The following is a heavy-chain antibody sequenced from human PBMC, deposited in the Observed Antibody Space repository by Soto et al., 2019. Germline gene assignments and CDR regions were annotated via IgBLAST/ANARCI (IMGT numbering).Heavy chain of an antibody. CDR2: IYHSGST. D-gene: IGHD4-4*01. J-gene: IGHJ6*02. CDR1: GGSISSSNW. Sequence: PSETLSLTCAVSGGSISSSNWWSWVRQPPGKGLEWIGEIYHSGSTNYNPSLKSRVTISVDKSKNQFSLKLSSVTAADTAVYYCARDLRTTSYYYGMDVWGQGTTVTVSS. V-gene: IGHV4-4*02. CDR3: ARDLRTTSYYYGMDV.